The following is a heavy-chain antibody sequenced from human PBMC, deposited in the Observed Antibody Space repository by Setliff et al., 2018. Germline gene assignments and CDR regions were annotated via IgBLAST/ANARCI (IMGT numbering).Heavy chain of an antibody. CDR1: GGSSTPYY. Sequence: PSETLSLTCTVSGGSSTPYYWSWIRQPPGKGLEWIGSIYHSGQTFYNPSLKSRATLSVDTSKNQFSLRLTSVPAADTAVYYCARGGLAAAATHWGQGTLVTVSS. V-gene: IGHV4-59*08. CDR2: IYHSGQT. D-gene: IGHD6-13*01. CDR3: ARGGLAAAATH. J-gene: IGHJ4*02.